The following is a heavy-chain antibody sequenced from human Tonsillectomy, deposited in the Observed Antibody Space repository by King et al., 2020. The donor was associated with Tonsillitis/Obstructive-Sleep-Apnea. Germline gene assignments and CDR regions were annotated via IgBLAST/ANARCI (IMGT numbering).Heavy chain of an antibody. CDR1: GGTFSSYA. CDR2: IIPIFGTA. J-gene: IGHJ4*02. D-gene: IGHD3-9*01. CDR3: ARVGHYDILTGYTEYYFDY. V-gene: IGHV1-69*01. Sequence: VQLVESGAEVKKPGSSVKVSCKASGGTFSSYAISWVRQAPGQGLEWMGGIIPIFGTANYAQKFQGRVTITADESTSTAYMGLSSLRSEDTAVYYCARVGHYDILTGYTEYYFDYWGQGTLVTVSS.